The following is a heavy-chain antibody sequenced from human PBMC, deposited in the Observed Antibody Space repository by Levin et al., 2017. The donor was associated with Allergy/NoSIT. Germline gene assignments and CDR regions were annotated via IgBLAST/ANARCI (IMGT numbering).Heavy chain of an antibody. D-gene: IGHD3-22*01. CDR3: ASINTYFDDSGSNFDY. Sequence: GGSLRLSCAASGFTVGSNHMSWVRQAPGMGLDWVSVIYSGGGTYYVDSVKGRFTISRDDSKNTLYLQMSSLRAEDTAVYYCASINTYFDDSGSNFDYWVQGTLVTVSS. J-gene: IGHJ4*02. CDR2: IYSGGGT. CDR1: GFTVGSNH. V-gene: IGHV3-53*01.